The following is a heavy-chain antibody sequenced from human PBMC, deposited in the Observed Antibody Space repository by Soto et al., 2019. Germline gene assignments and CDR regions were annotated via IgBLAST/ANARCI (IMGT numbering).Heavy chain of an antibody. CDR2: IIPLFGTT. Sequence: ASVKVSCKASEVSFSSYTIAWVRQAPGQGLEWMGEIIPLFGTTNYVEKFQGRLTITADASTSTAYMELSSLRSEDTAMYYCARDSIAAAGTDYWGQGTLVTVSS. V-gene: IGHV1-69*13. D-gene: IGHD6-13*01. J-gene: IGHJ4*02. CDR3: ARDSIAAAGTDY. CDR1: EVSFSSYT.